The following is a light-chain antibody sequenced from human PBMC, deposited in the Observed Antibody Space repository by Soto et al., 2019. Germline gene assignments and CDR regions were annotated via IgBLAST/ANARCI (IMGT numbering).Light chain of an antibody. CDR1: QSVTSN. V-gene: IGKV3-20*01. CDR3: QQYGSSPRT. Sequence: EILTTQSPATLSVPPGERATLSCRASQSVTSNLAWYQQKPGQAPRLLIYGASNRATGIPDRFSGSGSGTDFTLTITRLEPEDFAVYYCQQYGSSPRTFGQGTRLEI. CDR2: GAS. J-gene: IGKJ5*01.